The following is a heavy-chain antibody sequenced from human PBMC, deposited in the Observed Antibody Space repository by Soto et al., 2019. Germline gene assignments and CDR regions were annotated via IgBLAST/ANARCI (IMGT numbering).Heavy chain of an antibody. D-gene: IGHD6-13*01. CDR3: ARAQTAGTLVNFDY. Sequence: SETLSLTCTVSGGSISSYYWSWIRQPPGKGLEWIGYIYYSGSTNYNPSLKSRVTISVDTSKNQFSLKLSSVTAADTAVYYCARAQTAGTLVNFDYWGQGTLVTVSS. CDR1: GGSISSYY. J-gene: IGHJ4*02. V-gene: IGHV4-59*01. CDR2: IYYSGST.